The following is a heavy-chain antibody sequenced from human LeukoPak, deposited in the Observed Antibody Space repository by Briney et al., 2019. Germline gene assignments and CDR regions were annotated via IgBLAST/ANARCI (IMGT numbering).Heavy chain of an antibody. J-gene: IGHJ5*02. CDR3: ARVDHRETLTEGDWFDP. V-gene: IGHV1-24*01. CDR2: FDPEDGET. D-gene: IGHD2-2*03. CDR1: GYTLTELS. Sequence: ASVEVSCKVSGYTLTELSMHWVRQAPGKGLEWMGGFDPEDGETIYAQKFQGRVTMTEDTSTDTAYMELSSLRSEDTAVYYCARVDHRETLTEGDWFDPWGQGTLVTVSS.